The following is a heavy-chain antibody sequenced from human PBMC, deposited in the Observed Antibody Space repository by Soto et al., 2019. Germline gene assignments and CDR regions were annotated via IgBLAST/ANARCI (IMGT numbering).Heavy chain of an antibody. Sequence: GGSLRLSCAASGFTFSSYAMSWVRQAPGKGLEWVSAIGGSGGSTYYADSVKGRFTISRDNSKNTLYLQMNSLRAEDTAVYYCAKEPPYYDFWSGYPANNWFDPWGQGTLVTVSS. CDR1: GFTFSSYA. CDR2: IGGSGGST. CDR3: AKEPPYYDFWSGYPANNWFDP. V-gene: IGHV3-23*01. J-gene: IGHJ5*02. D-gene: IGHD3-3*01.